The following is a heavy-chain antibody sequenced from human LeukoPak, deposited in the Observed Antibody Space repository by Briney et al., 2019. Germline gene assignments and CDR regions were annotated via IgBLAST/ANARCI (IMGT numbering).Heavy chain of an antibody. CDR1: GGSINSSSYY. CDR2: IYYSGST. V-gene: IGHV4-39*01. CDR3: AGLRYFDWLLSGGVY. D-gene: IGHD3-9*01. Sequence: SETLSLTCTVSGGSINSSSYYWGWIRQPPGKGLEWIGSIYYSGSTYYNPSLKSRVTISVDTSKNQFSLKLSSVTAADTAVYYCAGLRYFDWLLSGGVYWGQGTLVTVSS. J-gene: IGHJ4*02.